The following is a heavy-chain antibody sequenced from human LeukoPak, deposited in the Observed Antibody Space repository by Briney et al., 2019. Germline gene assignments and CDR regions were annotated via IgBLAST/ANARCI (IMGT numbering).Heavy chain of an antibody. D-gene: IGHD5-24*01. J-gene: IGHJ4*02. CDR3: AKDSQLPKSHDY. V-gene: IGHV1-69*06. CDR2: IIPIFGTA. Sequence: ASVKVSCKASGGTFSSYAISWVRQAPGQGLEWMGGIIPIFGTANYAQKFQGRVTITADKSTSTAYMELSSLRPEDTAVYYCAKDSQLPKSHDYWGQGTLVTVSS. CDR1: GGTFSSYA.